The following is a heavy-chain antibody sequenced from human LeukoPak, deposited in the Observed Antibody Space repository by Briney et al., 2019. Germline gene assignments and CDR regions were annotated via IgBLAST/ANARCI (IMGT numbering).Heavy chain of an antibody. J-gene: IGHJ4*02. CDR3: ARVGAHDFDY. CDR1: GYSLSSGYY. V-gene: IGHV4-38-2*01. D-gene: IGHD1-26*01. Sequence: SETLPLTCAVSGYSLSSGYYWGWIRQPPGKGLEWIGSVYHSGSTYYNPSLKSRVTISVDTSKNQFSLKLSSVTAADTAVYYCARVGAHDFDYWGQGTLVTVSS. CDR2: VYHSGST.